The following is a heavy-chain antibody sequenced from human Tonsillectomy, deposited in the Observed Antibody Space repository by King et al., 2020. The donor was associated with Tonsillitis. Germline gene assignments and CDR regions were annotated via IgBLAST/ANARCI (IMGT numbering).Heavy chain of an antibody. V-gene: IGHV3-9*01. CDR2: ISWNSGSI. CDR1: GFTFDDYA. CDR3: AKDGGGYSGGPSDY. J-gene: IGHJ4*02. Sequence: VQLVESGGGLVQPGRSLRLSCAASGFTFDDYAMHWVRQAPGKGLEWVSGISWNSGSIGYADSVKGRFTISRDNAKNSLYLQMNSLRAEDTALYYCAKDGGGYSGGPSDYWGQGTLVTVSS. D-gene: IGHD5-12*01.